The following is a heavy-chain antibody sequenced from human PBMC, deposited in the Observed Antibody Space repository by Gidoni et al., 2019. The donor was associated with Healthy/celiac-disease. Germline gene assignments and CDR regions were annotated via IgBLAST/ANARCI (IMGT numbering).Heavy chain of an antibody. CDR1: GFTVRRDY. CDR3: ARDYYASSGCPYYYYGMDV. CDR2: ICSGGST. V-gene: IGHV3-66*01. Sequence: EVQLVETGGGVVQPGGSLRRSCAASGFTVRRDYMSWVRQAQGKGLELVSVICSGGSTYYADSVKGRFTISRYNSKNTLYLQMNSLRAEDTAVSYCARDYYASSGCPYYYYGMDVWGQGTTVTVSS. J-gene: IGHJ6*02. D-gene: IGHD3-22*01.